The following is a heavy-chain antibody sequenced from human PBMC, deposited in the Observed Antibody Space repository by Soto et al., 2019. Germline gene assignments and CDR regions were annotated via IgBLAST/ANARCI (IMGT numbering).Heavy chain of an antibody. Sequence: SVKVSCKASGGTFSSYAISWVRQAPGQGLEWMGGIIPIFGTANYAQKFQERVTITRDMSTSTAYMELSSLRSEDTAVYYCAAPLEYSSSYDYYYYYGMDVWGQGTTVTVSS. J-gene: IGHJ6*02. CDR2: IIPIFGTA. V-gene: IGHV1-69*05. D-gene: IGHD6-6*01. CDR1: GGTFSSYA. CDR3: AAPLEYSSSYDYYYYYGMDV.